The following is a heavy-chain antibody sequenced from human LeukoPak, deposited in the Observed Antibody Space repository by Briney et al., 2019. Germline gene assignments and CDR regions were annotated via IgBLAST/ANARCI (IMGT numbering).Heavy chain of an antibody. CDR3: ARHVATSMIQYFYGMDV. CDR2: INYSGST. J-gene: IGHJ6*01. D-gene: IGHD3-22*01. V-gene: IGHV4-59*05. Sequence: GSLRLSCAASGFTFSSHTMNWVRQAPGKGLEWIGSINYSGSTYYNPSLKSRVIIFVDTSKKQFSLRLTSVSAADTAVYYCARHVATSMIQYFYGMDVWGQGTSVTVSS. CDR1: GFTFSSHT.